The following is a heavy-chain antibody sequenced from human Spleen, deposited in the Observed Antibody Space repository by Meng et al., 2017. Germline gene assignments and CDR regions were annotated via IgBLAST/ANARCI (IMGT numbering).Heavy chain of an antibody. Sequence: SETLSLTCTVSDGSISSGSYYWSWIRQPAGKGLEWIGRISASGSTNYNPSLKSRVTISVDTSKNQFSLKLSSVTAADTAMYYCARNPIFWFADLLSDSWGQGTLVTVSS. CDR2: ISASGST. CDR1: DGSISSGSYY. D-gene: IGHD3-10*01. V-gene: IGHV4-61*02. CDR3: ARNPIFWFADLLSDS. J-gene: IGHJ4*02.